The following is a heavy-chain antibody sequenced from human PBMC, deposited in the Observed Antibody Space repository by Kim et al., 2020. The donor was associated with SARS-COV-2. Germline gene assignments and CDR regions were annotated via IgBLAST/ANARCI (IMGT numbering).Heavy chain of an antibody. V-gene: IGHV3-53*01. CDR3: ASGWAPYYGMDV. J-gene: IGHJ6*02. Sequence: YYADSVKGRFTISRDNSKNTLYLQMNSLRAEDTAVYYCASGWAPYYGMDVWGQGTTVTVSS.